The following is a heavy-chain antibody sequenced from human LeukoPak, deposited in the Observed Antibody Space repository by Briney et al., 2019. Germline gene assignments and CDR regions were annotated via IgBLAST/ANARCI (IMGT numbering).Heavy chain of an antibody. CDR1: GFTFSSST. D-gene: IGHD2-15*01. J-gene: IGHJ4*02. V-gene: IGHV3-23*01. CDR3: AKQLGYCSDGSCYFPY. Sequence: GGSLRLSCAASGFTFSSSTMSWVRQAPGKGLEWVSAISNNGGYTYYADSVQGRFAISRDNSKSTLCLQMNSLRAEDTAVYYCAKQLGYCSDGSCYFPYWGQGTLVTVSS. CDR2: ISNNGGYT.